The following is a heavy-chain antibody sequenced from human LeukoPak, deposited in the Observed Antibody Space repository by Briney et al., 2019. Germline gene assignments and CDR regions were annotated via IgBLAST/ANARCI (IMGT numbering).Heavy chain of an antibody. Sequence: SETLSLTCTVSGGSISSSSYYWGWIRQPPGKGLEWIGSIYYSGSTYYNPSLKSRVTISVDTSKNQFSLKLSSVTAADTAVYYCARDRNTWYFDLWGRGTLVTVSS. CDR3: ARDRNTWYFDL. CDR2: IYYSGST. V-gene: IGHV4-39*07. CDR1: GGSISSSSYY. J-gene: IGHJ2*01.